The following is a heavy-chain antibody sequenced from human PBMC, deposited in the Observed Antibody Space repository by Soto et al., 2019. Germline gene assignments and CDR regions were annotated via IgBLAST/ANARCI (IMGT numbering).Heavy chain of an antibody. CDR3: ARHPRGDGSGSLGYMDV. J-gene: IGHJ6*03. CDR1: GGSISSSSYY. D-gene: IGHD3-10*01. CDR2: IYYSGST. Sequence: QLQLQESGPGLVKPSETLSLTCTVSGGSISSSSYYWGWIRQPPGKGLEWIGSIYYSGSTYYNPSLKSRVTISVDTSKNQFSLKLSSVTAADTAVYYCARHPRGDGSGSLGYMDVWGKGTTVTVSS. V-gene: IGHV4-39*01.